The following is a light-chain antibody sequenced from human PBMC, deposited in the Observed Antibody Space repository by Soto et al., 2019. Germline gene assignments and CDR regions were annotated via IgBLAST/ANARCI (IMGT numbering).Light chain of an antibody. V-gene: IGLV2-14*01. CDR3: SSYTGSSTLV. J-gene: IGLJ2*01. Sequence: QSALTQPASVSGSPGQSITISCTGTSSDVGGYNYVSWYQQHPGKAPKLMIYEVSNRPSGVSNRLSGSESGNTASLTISGVQAEDEADYSCSSYTGSSTLVFGGGTKLTVL. CDR1: SSDVGGYNY. CDR2: EVS.